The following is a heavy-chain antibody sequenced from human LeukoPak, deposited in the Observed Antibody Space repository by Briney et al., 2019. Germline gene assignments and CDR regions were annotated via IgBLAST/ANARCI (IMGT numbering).Heavy chain of an antibody. D-gene: IGHD4-23*01. CDR2: IYSGGST. J-gene: IGHJ4*02. V-gene: IGHV3-66*01. CDR3: ARSLAGVARWFDY. CDR1: GFTVSSIY. Sequence: QAGGSLRLSCAASGFTVSSIYMSWVRQAPGKGLEWVSVIYSGGSTYYADSVKGRFTISRDNSKNTLYLQMNSLRAEDTAVYYCARSLAGVARWFDYWGQGTLVTVSS.